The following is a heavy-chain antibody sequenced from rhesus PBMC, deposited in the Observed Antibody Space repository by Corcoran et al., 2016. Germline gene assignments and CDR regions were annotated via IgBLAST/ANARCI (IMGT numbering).Heavy chain of an antibody. Sequence: QVQLQESGPGLVKPSETLSLTCTVPGVSISSYGWNWIRQSPGKGLAGIGESNGNSGSPNYNPSLTSRVTLSVDTSKNQFSLKLSSVTAADTAVYYCVSPTYKITGTTKPDNRFDVWGPGVLVTVSS. CDR3: VSPTYKITGTTKPDNRFDV. CDR2: SNGNSGSP. D-gene: IGHD1-26*01. V-gene: IGHV4-80*01. J-gene: IGHJ5-1*01. CDR1: GVSISSYG.